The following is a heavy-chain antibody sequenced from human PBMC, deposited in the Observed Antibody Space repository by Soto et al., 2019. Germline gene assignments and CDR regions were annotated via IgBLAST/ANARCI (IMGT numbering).Heavy chain of an antibody. J-gene: IGHJ4*02. D-gene: IGHD6-13*01. CDR2: IRTSSGST. Sequence: GRPMRDSCGVAEVTSSSYNMNWVSQEPGKGLEWVSYIRTSSGSTYYADSVKGRFTISRDNAKNSLYLQMNSLRDEDTAVYYCARDGESSSWSDFDYWGQGILVTVSS. CDR3: ARDGESSSWSDFDY. CDR1: EVTSSSYN. V-gene: IGHV3-48*02.